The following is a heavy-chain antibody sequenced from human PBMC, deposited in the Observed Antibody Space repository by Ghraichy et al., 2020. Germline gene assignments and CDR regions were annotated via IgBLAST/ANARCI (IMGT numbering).Heavy chain of an antibody. J-gene: IGHJ4*02. D-gene: IGHD3-22*01. Sequence: SETLSLTCAVYGGSFSGYYWSWIRQPPGKGLEWIGEINHSGSTNYNPSLKSRVTISVDTSKNQFSLKLSSVTAADTAVYYCAGILSGYYYLWGQGTLVTVSS. V-gene: IGHV4-34*01. CDR1: GGSFSGYY. CDR3: AGILSGYYYL. CDR2: INHSGST.